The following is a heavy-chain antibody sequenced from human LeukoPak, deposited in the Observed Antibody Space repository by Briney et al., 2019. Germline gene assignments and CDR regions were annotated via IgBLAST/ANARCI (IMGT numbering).Heavy chain of an antibody. D-gene: IGHD2-2*01. V-gene: IGHV4-39*01. J-gene: IGHJ6*02. Sequence: PSETLSLTCTVSGGSISSSSYYWGCIRQPPGKGLEWIGSIYYGGSTYYNPSLKSRVTISVDTSKNQFSLKLSSVTAADTAVYYCAEYCSSTSCYYYYGMDVWGQGTTVTVSS. CDR2: IYYGGST. CDR3: AEYCSSTSCYYYYGMDV. CDR1: GGSISSSSYY.